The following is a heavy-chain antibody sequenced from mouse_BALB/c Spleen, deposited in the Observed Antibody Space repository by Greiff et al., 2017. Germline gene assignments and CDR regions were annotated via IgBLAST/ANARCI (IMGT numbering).Heavy chain of an antibody. CDR2: INPYNDGT. J-gene: IGHJ4*01. V-gene: IGHV1-14*01. D-gene: IGHD2-4*01. CDR1: GYTFTSYV. Sequence: VQLKQSGPELVKPGASVKMSCKASGYTFTSYVMHWVKQKPGQGLEWIGYINPYNDGTKYNEKFKGKATLTSDKSSSTAYMELSSLTSEDSAVYYCARWGITTAMDYWGEGTSVTVSS. CDR3: ARWGITTAMDY.